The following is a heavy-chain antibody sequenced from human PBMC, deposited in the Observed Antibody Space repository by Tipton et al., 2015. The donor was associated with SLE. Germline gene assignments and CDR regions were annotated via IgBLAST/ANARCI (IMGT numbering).Heavy chain of an antibody. Sequence: TLSLTCAVYGGSFSGYYWSWIRQPPGKGLEWIGGFYHSGSTYYNPSLKSRVTISVDTSKNQFSLKLSPVTAADTAQYYCARINVPTAMDFYYYYMDVWGNGTTVTVSS. CDR3: ARINVPTAMDFYYYYMDV. J-gene: IGHJ6*03. D-gene: IGHD2-2*01. CDR2: FYHSGST. CDR1: GGSFSGYY. V-gene: IGHV4-34*01.